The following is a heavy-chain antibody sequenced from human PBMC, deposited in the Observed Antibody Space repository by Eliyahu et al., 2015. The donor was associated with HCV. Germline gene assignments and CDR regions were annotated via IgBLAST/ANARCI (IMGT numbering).Heavy chain of an antibody. Sequence: EVQLVESGGGLVQPGGSLRLSCAASGFTFSNYWMHWVRQAPGKGLVWVSHIKSDEETINYAEXVKGRFTISRDNAKNMLYLQMNSLRAEDTAVYYCVRGGLWFGDPETDYWGQGTLVTVSS. CDR3: VRGGLWFGDPETDY. V-gene: IGHV3-74*01. CDR1: GFTFSNYW. CDR2: IKSDEETI. J-gene: IGHJ4*02. D-gene: IGHD3-10*01.